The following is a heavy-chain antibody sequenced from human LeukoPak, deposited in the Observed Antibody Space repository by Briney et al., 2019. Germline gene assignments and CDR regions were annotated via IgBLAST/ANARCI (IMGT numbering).Heavy chain of an antibody. D-gene: IGHD6-13*01. CDR2: IYYSGST. CDR1: GGSISSYY. J-gene: IGHJ4*02. V-gene: IGHV4-59*12. Sequence: SETLSLTCTVSGGSISSYYWSWIRQPPGKGLEWIGYIYYSGSTNYNPSLKSRVTISVDTSKNQFSLKLSSVTAADTAVYYCARERSSQPYYFDYWGQGTLVTVSS. CDR3: ARERSSQPYYFDY.